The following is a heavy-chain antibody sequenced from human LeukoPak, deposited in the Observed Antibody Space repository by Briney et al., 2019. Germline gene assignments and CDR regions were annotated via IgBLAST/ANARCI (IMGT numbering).Heavy chain of an antibody. D-gene: IGHD6-6*01. V-gene: IGHV4-59*11. CDR3: ARVSVGQLVWFDP. CDR1: GGSISGHY. CDR2: IYYSGST. J-gene: IGHJ5*02. Sequence: PSETLSLTCTVSGGSISGHYWSWLRQPPGKGLEWIGYIYYSGSTNYNPSLKSRVTISVDTSKNQFSLKLSSVTAADTAVYYCARVSVGQLVWFDPWGQGTLVTVSS.